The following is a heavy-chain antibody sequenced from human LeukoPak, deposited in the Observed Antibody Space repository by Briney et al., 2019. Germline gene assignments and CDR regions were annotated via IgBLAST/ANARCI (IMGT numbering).Heavy chain of an antibody. J-gene: IGHJ4*02. CDR2: ISLDGSYK. V-gene: IGHV3-30-3*01. CDR3: ATAPYYDILTGSQTDY. Sequence: GGSLRLSCAASGFTFSSYTMHWVRQAPGKGLEWVALISLDGSYKFYADSVKGRFTISRDNSKNTLYLQMNSLRAEDTAVYYCATAPYYDILTGSQTDYWGQGTLVTVSS. CDR1: GFTFSSYT. D-gene: IGHD3-9*01.